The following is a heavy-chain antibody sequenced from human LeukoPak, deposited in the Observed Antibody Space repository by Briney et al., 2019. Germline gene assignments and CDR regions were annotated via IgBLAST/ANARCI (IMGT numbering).Heavy chain of an antibody. J-gene: IGHJ4*02. Sequence: GGSLRLSCAASGFTFSSYGMHWVRQAPGKGLEWVAVISYDGSNKYYADSVKGRFTIPRDNSKNTLYLQMNSLRAEDTAVYYCAKAQRGDYYDSSGYQGGEFVDYWGQGTLVTVSS. CDR2: ISYDGSNK. CDR3: AKAQRGDYYDSSGYQGGEFVDY. D-gene: IGHD3-22*01. V-gene: IGHV3-30*18. CDR1: GFTFSSYG.